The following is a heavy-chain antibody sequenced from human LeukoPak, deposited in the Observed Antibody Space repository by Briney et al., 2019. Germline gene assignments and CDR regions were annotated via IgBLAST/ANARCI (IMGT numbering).Heavy chain of an antibody. CDR2: TYYRSKWYN. J-gene: IGHJ6*02. D-gene: IGHD3-3*01. CDR1: GDSVSSNSAA. CDR3: ARDRAIFGVVKGNYYYGMDV. V-gene: IGHV6-1*01. Sequence: SQTLSLTCAISGDSVSSNSAAWNWIRQSPSRGLEWLGRTYYRSKWYNDYAVSVKSRITINPDTSENQFSLQLNSVTPEDTAVYYCARDRAIFGVVKGNYYYGMDVWGQGTTVTVSS.